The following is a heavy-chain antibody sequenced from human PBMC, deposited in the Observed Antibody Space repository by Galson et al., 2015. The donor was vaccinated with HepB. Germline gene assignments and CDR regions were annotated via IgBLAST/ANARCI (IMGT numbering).Heavy chain of an antibody. CDR3: AKALKVVSAFDI. V-gene: IGHV3-30*18. J-gene: IGHJ3*02. CDR1: GFTFSNYG. D-gene: IGHD3-22*01. Sequence: SLRLSCAASGFTFSNYGMHWVRQAPGKGLEWVAVISYDGSNKYYADSVKGRFTISRDNSKNTLYLQMNSLRAEDTAVFYCAKALKVVSAFDIWGQGTMVTVSS. CDR2: ISYDGSNK.